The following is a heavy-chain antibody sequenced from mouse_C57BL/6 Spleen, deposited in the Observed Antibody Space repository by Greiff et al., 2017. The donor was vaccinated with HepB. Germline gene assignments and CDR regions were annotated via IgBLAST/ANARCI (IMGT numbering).Heavy chain of an antibody. V-gene: IGHV1-64*01. CDR3: ARKGTGHYAMDY. CDR1: GYTFTSYW. D-gene: IGHD4-1*01. Sequence: QVQLQQPGAELVKPGASVKLSCKASGYTFTSYWMHWVKQRPGQGLEWIGMIHPNSGSTNYNEKFKSKATLTVDKSSSTAYMQLSSLTSEDSAVYYGARKGTGHYAMDYWGQGTSVTVSS. J-gene: IGHJ4*01. CDR2: IHPNSGST.